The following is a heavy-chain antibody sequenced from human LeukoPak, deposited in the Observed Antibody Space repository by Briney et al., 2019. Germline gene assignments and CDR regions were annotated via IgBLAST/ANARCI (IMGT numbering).Heavy chain of an antibody. CDR2: ISAYNGNT. D-gene: IGHD2-21*01. V-gene: IGHV1-18*01. J-gene: IGHJ3*02. CDR1: GYTFTSYG. CDR3: ASGGGYSRDAFDI. Sequence: ASVKVSCKASGYTFTSYGISWVRQAPGQGLEWMGWISAYNGNTNYAQKLQGRVTMTTDTSTTTDYMELSSLRSDDTAVYYCASGGGYSRDAFDIWGQGTMVTVSS.